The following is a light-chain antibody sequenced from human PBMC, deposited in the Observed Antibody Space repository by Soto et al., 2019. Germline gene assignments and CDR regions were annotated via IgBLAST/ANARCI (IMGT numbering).Light chain of an antibody. CDR2: DVS. CDR3: QQYDSLPYT. Sequence: QMTQFTSSLSASVGDRVTITCQASQDIRKFLNWYQHKPGKAPKLLIYDVSKLETGVPSRFSGSASGKDFSLTINSLQPEDVATYFCQQYDSLPYTFGPGTKLEI. J-gene: IGKJ2*01. CDR1: QDIRKF. V-gene: IGKV1-33*01.